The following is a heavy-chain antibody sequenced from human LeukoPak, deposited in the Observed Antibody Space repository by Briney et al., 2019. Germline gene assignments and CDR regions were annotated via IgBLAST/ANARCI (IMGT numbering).Heavy chain of an antibody. J-gene: IGHJ6*03. V-gene: IGHV4-59*01. CDR2: IYYSGST. D-gene: IGHD3-10*01. Sequence: SETLSLTCTVAGGSISSYYWSWVRQPPGKGLEWIGYIYYSGSTNYNPSLKSRVTISVDTSKNQFSLKLSSVTAADTAVYYCARDRGELLWFGELRDYYYYYYMDVRGKGTTVTVSS. CDR1: GGSISSYY. CDR3: ARDRGELLWFGELRDYYYYYYMDV.